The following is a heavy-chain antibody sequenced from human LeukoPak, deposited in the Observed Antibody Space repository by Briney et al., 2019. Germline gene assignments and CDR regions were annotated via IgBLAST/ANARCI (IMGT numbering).Heavy chain of an antibody. D-gene: IGHD3-16*02. J-gene: IGHJ4*02. Sequence: ASVRVSCKASGYTFTSYGISWVRQAPGQGLEWVGWISAYNGNTNYAQKLQGRVTMTTDTSTSTAYMELRSLRSDDTAVYYCAREGLAYDYVWGSYRSRGDFDYWGQGTLVTVSS. V-gene: IGHV1-18*01. CDR2: ISAYNGNT. CDR1: GYTFTSYG. CDR3: AREGLAYDYVWGSYRSRGDFDY.